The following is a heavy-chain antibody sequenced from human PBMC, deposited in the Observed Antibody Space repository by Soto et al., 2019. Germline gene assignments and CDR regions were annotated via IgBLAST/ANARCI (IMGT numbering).Heavy chain of an antibody. V-gene: IGHV3-33*01. Sequence: QVQLVESGGGVVQPGRSLRLSCAASGFTFSSYGMHWVRQAPGKGLEWVAVIWYDGSNKYHADSVKGRFTISRDNSKNTLYLQMNSLRAEDTAVYYCARDQGDYIWGSYRSYPDYWGQGTLVTVSS. CDR1: GFTFSSYG. D-gene: IGHD3-16*02. CDR3: ARDQGDYIWGSYRSYPDY. CDR2: IWYDGSNK. J-gene: IGHJ4*02.